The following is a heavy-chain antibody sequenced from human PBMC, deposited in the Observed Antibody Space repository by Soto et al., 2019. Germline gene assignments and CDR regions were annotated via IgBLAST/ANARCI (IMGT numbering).Heavy chain of an antibody. V-gene: IGHV1-2*02. D-gene: IGHD2-2*01. J-gene: IGHJ6*02. CDR2: INPNSGGT. CDR3: ARSLLDEYISSWRSAYYGMDV. CDR1: GFTFSAYY. Sequence: QVQLVQSGAEVKKPGASVKVSCKASGFTFSAYYISWVRQAPGQGLEWIGWINPNSGGTNNAQKFQGRVTMTRDTSTSTVYMELSALTSGDTAVYLCARSLLDEYISSWRSAYYGMDVWGQGTTVTVAS.